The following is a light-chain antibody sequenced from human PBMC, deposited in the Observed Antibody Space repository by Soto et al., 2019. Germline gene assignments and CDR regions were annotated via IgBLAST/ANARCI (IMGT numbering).Light chain of an antibody. CDR2: RAS. CDR3: QQYKTYSWS. CDR1: QSISDY. Sequence: DIQMTQSPATLSASVGDRVSITCRASQSISDYLAWYQQKPGKAPKALIYRASTLESGVPSRFSGSGSETEFTLTISSLQPDDFATYYSQQYKTYSWSFGQGTRVEIK. J-gene: IGKJ1*01. V-gene: IGKV1-5*03.